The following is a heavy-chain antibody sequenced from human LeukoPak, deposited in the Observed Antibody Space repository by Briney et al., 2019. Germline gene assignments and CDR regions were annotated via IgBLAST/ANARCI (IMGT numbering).Heavy chain of an antibody. D-gene: IGHD3-3*01. V-gene: IGHV4-61*02. Sequence: SQTLSLTCTVSGGSISSGSYYWSWIRQPAGKGLEWIGRIYTSGSTHYNPSLKSRVTISVDSSKNQFSLKLSSVTAAVTAVYYWARVDGAELYFWRVKYYYYMEAWGKGTTVTVSS. CDR2: IYTSGST. J-gene: IGHJ6*03. CDR3: ARVDGAELYFWRVKYYYYMEA. CDR1: GGSISSGSYY.